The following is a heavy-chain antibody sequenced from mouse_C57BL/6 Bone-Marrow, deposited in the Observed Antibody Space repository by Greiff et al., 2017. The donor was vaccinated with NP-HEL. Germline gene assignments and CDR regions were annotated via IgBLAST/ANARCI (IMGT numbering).Heavy chain of an antibody. CDR2: INPYNGGT. CDR3: ARNGGYYYGSSWYFDV. V-gene: IGHV1-19*01. CDR1: GYTFTDYY. D-gene: IGHD1-1*01. Sequence: VQLQQSGPVLVKPGASVKMSCKASGYTFTDYYMNWVKQSHGKSLEWIGVINPYNGGTSYNQKFKGKATLTVDKSSSTAYMELNSLTSEDSAVYYCARNGGYYYGSSWYFDVWGTGTTVTVSS. J-gene: IGHJ1*03.